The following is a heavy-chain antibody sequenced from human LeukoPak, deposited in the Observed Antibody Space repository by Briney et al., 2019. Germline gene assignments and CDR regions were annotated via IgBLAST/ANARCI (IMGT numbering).Heavy chain of an antibody. CDR2: ISSDGSQK. CDR1: GFTFSSYA. V-gene: IGHV3-30*18. Sequence: GGSLRLSCAASGFTFSSYAMHWVRQAPGKGLEWVAIISSDGSQKFYADSVKGRFTISRDNSKNTLYLQMDSLRAEDTAVYYCAKEAGPMVHGDYWGQGTLVTVSS. D-gene: IGHD2-8*01. J-gene: IGHJ4*02. CDR3: AKEAGPMVHGDY.